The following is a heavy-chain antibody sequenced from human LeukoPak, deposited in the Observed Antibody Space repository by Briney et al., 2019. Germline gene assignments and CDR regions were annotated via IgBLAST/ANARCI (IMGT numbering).Heavy chain of an antibody. CDR2: INPSGGST. D-gene: IGHD1-26*01. V-gene: IGHV1-46*01. CDR1: GYTFTGYY. CDR3: ARDPYFPREVVSGSYLADYWFDP. J-gene: IGHJ5*02. Sequence: GASVKVSCKASGYTFTGYYMHWVRQAPGQGLEWMGIINPSGGSTSYAQKFQGRVTMTRDTSTSTVYMELSSLRSEDTAVYYCARDPYFPREVVSGSYLADYWFDPWGQGTLVTVSS.